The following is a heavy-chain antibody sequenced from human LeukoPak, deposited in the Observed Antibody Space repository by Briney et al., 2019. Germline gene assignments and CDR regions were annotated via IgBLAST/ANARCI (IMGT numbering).Heavy chain of an antibody. Sequence: GASVKVSCKASGYTFTSYYMHWVRQAPGQGLEWMGIINPSGGSTSYAQKFQGRVTMTRDTSTSTVYMELSSLRSEDTAVYYCARDTLFMVRGVINDYWGQGTLVTVSS. CDR3: ARDTLFMVRGVINDY. CDR1: GYTFTSYY. V-gene: IGHV1-46*01. D-gene: IGHD3-10*01. J-gene: IGHJ4*02. CDR2: INPSGGST.